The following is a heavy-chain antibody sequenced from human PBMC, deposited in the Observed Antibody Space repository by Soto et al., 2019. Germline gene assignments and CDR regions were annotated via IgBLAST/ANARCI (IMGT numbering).Heavy chain of an antibody. J-gene: IGHJ4*02. D-gene: IGHD3-22*01. CDR2: IYYSGST. V-gene: IGHV4-30-4*01. Sequence: QVQLQESGPGLVKPSQTLSLTCTVSGGSISSGDYYWSWIRQHPGKGLEWIGYIYYSGSTYYNPSLKSRITISVDTSKNHFSLKLSYVTAADTAVYYCARFVVDYDDSSGSIDYWGQGTLVTVSS. CDR1: GGSISSGDYY. CDR3: ARFVVDYDDSSGSIDY.